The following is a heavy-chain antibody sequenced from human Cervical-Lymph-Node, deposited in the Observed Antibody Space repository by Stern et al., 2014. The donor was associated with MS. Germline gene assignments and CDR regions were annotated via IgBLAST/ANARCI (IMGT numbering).Heavy chain of an antibody. V-gene: IGHV5-51*03. Sequence: DQLVQSGAEVKKPGESLKISCKGSGYRITSYRIGWVRQMPGEGLEWMGMIFPADSHTPYSPSVQDQVTISVDNAISTAYLQWSCLRASDTAMYYCATYPSSGEYCEYEENWGQGTLVTVSS. J-gene: IGHJ4*02. CDR2: IFPADSHT. CDR3: ATYPSSGEYCEYEEN. CDR1: GYRITSYR. D-gene: IGHD2/OR15-2a*01.